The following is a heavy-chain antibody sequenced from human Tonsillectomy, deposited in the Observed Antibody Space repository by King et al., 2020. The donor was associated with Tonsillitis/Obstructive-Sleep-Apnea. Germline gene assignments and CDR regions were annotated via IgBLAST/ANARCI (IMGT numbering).Heavy chain of an antibody. V-gene: IGHV4-59*01. CDR3: ARERKSGRDFDY. CDR1: GDSISSYY. J-gene: IGHJ4*02. CDR2: IYSTGST. D-gene: IGHD1-26*01. Sequence: VQLQESGPGLVNPSETLSLTCTVSGDSISSYYWSWIRQPPGKRLEWIGYIYSTGSTNYNPYNPSLKSRLTISVETSKNHISLRLSSVTAADTAVYYCARERKSGRDFDYWGQGALVTVSS.